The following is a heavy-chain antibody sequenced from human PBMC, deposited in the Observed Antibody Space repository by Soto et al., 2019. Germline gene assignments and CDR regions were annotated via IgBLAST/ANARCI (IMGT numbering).Heavy chain of an antibody. CDR2: IIPIFGTA. J-gene: IGHJ6*02. D-gene: IGHD6-19*01. Sequence: QVQLVQSGAEVKKPGSSVKVSCKASGGTFSSYAISWVRQAPGQGLEWMGGIIPIFGTANYAQKFQGRVTITADESTGTAYMELSSLRSEVPAVYCCARDATVDGRPFGMDVWGPGTTVTGSS. CDR1: GGTFSSYA. CDR3: ARDATVDGRPFGMDV. V-gene: IGHV1-69*01.